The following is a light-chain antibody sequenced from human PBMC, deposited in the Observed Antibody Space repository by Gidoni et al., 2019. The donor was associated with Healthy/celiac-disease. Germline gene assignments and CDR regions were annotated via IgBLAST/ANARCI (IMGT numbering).Light chain of an antibody. CDR1: QSVSSN. CDR2: GAA. V-gene: IGKV3-15*01. J-gene: IGKJ2*01. Sequence: IVTTQSPATLSVSPGARATLSCRASQSVSSNLAWYQQKHGQAPRLLIYGAATRATGIPARCSGSGSGTEFTLTISSRQSEDFAVYYCQQYNSWSYTFGQGTKLEIK. CDR3: QQYNSWSYT.